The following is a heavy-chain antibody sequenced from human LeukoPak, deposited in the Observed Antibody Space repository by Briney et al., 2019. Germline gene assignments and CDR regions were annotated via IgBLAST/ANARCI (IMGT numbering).Heavy chain of an antibody. CDR1: GGSFSGYQ. CDR3: ARYRGGGYNYLDY. V-gene: IGHV4-34*01. D-gene: IGHD5-24*01. J-gene: IGHJ4*02. Sequence: SETLSLTCAVYGGSFSGYQWTWIRRPPGKGLDWIGEISHSGSTNYNPSLKSRVTMSVDTSENQFSLKLTSVTAADTAVYYCARYRGGGYNYLDYWGQGTLVTVSS. CDR2: ISHSGST.